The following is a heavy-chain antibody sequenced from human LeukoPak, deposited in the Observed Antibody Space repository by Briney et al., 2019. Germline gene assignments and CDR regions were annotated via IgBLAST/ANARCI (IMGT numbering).Heavy chain of an antibody. D-gene: IGHD6-19*01. CDR3: ATEAERPGYSSGLGFDY. V-gene: IGHV3-30*02. CDR1: GFIFGSYG. J-gene: IGHJ4*02. Sequence: PGGSLRLSCAASGFIFGSYGMHWVRQAPGKGLEWVAFIRLDGSNKYYADSVKGRFTISRDNSKNALYLQMNSLRAEDTAVYYCATEAERPGYSSGLGFDYWGQGTLVTVSS. CDR2: IRLDGSNK.